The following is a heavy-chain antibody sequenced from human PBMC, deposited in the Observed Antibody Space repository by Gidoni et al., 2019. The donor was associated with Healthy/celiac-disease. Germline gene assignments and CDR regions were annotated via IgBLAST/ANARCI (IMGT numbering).Heavy chain of an antibody. D-gene: IGHD3-22*01. CDR3: ARAGPKFYYDSSGYLRYGMDV. CDR2: IYYSGST. Sequence: QVQLQESGPGLVKPSQTLSLTCTVSGGSISSGDYYWSWIRQPPGKGLEWIGYIYYSGSTYYNPSLKSRVTISVDTSKNQFSLKLSSVTAADTAVYYCARAGPKFYYDSSGYLRYGMDVWGQGTTVTVSS. V-gene: IGHV4-30-4*01. J-gene: IGHJ6*02. CDR1: GGSISSGDYY.